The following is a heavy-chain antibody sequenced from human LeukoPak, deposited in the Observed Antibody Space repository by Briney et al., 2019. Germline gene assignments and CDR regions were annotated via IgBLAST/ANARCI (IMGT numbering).Heavy chain of an antibody. J-gene: IGHJ4*02. CDR3: AKPKDNSLYCFDY. V-gene: IGHV3-74*01. Sequence: GGSLRLSCAASGFTFGIYWMHWVRQAPGKGLVWVSRINSDGSSTYYADSVKGRFTISRDNSKNTLYLQMSSLRAEDTAVYYCAKPKDNSLYCFDYWGQGTLVTVSS. D-gene: IGHD1-20*01. CDR2: INSDGSST. CDR1: GFTFGIYW.